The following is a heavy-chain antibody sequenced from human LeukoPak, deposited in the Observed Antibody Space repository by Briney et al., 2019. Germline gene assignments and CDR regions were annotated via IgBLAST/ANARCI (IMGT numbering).Heavy chain of an antibody. Sequence: ASVTVSCKASGYAFTSYYMHWVRQAPGQGLEWMGIINPSGGSTSYAQKFQGRVTMTRDMSTSTVYMELSSLRSEDTAVYYCASGSGWYYFDYWGQGTLVTVSS. V-gene: IGHV1-46*01. CDR2: INPSGGST. J-gene: IGHJ4*02. CDR1: GYAFTSYY. D-gene: IGHD6-19*01. CDR3: ASGSGWYYFDY.